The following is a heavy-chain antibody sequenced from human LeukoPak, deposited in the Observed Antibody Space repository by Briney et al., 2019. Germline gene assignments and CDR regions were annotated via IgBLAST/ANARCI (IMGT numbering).Heavy chain of an antibody. CDR2: IYWNDDK. Sequence: SGPTLVKPTQTLTLTCTFSGFSLSTSGVGVGWIRQPPGKALEWLALIYWNDDKRYSPSLKSRLTITEDTSKNQVVLTMTNMDPVDTATYYCAHSWSGGAARPYFFDYWGQGTLVTVSS. D-gene: IGHD6-6*01. CDR3: AHSWSGGAARPYFFDY. J-gene: IGHJ4*02. V-gene: IGHV2-5*01. CDR1: GFSLSTSGVG.